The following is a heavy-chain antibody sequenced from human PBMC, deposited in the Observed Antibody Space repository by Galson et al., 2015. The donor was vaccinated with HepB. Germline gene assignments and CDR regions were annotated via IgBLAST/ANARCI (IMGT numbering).Heavy chain of an antibody. CDR2: ISGSGYTT. D-gene: IGHD1-14*01. CDR3: VKEPPGYFDQ. J-gene: IGHJ4*02. V-gene: IGHV3-23*01. CDR1: EFTFSNYA. Sequence: SLRLSCATSEFTFSNYAMSWVRQAPGKGLEWVSGISGSGYTTYYADSVKGRFTISRDNSKNTLYLQMNSLRAEDTAVYYCVKEPPGYFDQWGQGSLVTVSS.